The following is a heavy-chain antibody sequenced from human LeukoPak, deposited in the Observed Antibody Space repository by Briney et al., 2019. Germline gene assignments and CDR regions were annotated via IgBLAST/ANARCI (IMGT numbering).Heavy chain of an antibody. Sequence: SETMSLTCSVSGASISTFHWTWFRQPAGRGLEWIGLIYSSGSTLLNPSLKNRVAMSVDLTKNQLSLKLTSVTAADTAMYFCARKDGDYWGRGTLVTVSS. CDR3: ARKDGDY. CDR1: GASISTFH. J-gene: IGHJ4*02. CDR2: IYSSGST. V-gene: IGHV4-4*07.